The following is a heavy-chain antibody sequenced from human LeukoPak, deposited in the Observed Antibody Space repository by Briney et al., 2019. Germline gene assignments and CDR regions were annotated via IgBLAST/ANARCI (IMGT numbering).Heavy chain of an antibody. CDR1: GFTFSNYG. CDR3: ARESVASAAGIDY. J-gene: IGHJ4*02. Sequence: PGGSLRLSCAASGFTFSNYGIHWVRQAPGKGLEWVAVIWYDGSNKYYADSVKGRFTISRDNSKNTLYLQMNGLRAEDTAVYYCARESVASAAGIDYWGQGTLVSVSS. CDR2: IWYDGSNK. D-gene: IGHD6-13*01. V-gene: IGHV3-33*01.